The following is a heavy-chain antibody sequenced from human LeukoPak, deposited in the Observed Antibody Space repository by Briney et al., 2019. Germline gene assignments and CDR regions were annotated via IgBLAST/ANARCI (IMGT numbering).Heavy chain of an antibody. CDR1: GFSISSGHY. D-gene: IGHD5-18*01. J-gene: IGHJ4*02. CDR3: ARIFIRNGYSSYFDC. V-gene: IGHV4-38-2*02. Sequence: SETLSLTCTVSGFSISSGHYWGWVRQPPGAGLEWIGGVYQSGTTYYHPSLQKRVTISVDMSKNQFSLRLRPVTAAGTAVYYCARIFIRNGYSSYFDCWGQGTLVTVSS. CDR2: VYQSGTT.